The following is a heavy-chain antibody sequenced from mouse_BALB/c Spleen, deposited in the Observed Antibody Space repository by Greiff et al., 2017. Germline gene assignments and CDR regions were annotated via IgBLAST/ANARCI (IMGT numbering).Heavy chain of an antibody. CDR1: GYSFTSYW. CDR2: IYPGDGST. Sequence: VQLQQPGAELVRPGASVKLSCKASGYSFTSYWMNWVKQRPGQGLEWIGWIYPGDGSTKYNEKFKGKATLTADKSSSTAYMQLSSLTSENSAVYFCARDDYDGAMDYWGQGTSVTVSS. V-gene: IGHV1S56*01. J-gene: IGHJ4*01. D-gene: IGHD2-4*01. CDR3: ARDDYDGAMDY.